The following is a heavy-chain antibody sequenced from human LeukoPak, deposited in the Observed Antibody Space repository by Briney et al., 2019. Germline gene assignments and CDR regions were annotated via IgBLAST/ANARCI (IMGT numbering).Heavy chain of an antibody. CDR2: IIPIFGTA. Sequence: VASVKVSCTASGGTFSSYAISWVRQAPGQGLEWMGGIIPIFGTANYAQKFQGRVTITADESTSTAYMELSSLRSEDTAVYYCAKDGPYKHDYGDSKKGTKPRPGLHCWGQGTLVTVSS. CDR1: GGTFSSYA. CDR3: AKDGPYKHDYGDSKKGTKPRPGLHC. V-gene: IGHV1-69*13. D-gene: IGHD4-17*01. J-gene: IGHJ4*02.